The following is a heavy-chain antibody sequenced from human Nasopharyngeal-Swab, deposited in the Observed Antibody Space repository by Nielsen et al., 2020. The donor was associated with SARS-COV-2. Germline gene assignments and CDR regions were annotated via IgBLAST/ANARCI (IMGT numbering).Heavy chain of an antibody. CDR3: ARDRGHDSSGQYYYYGMDV. D-gene: IGHD3-22*01. Sequence: GESLKISCAASGFTFSDYYMSWIRQAPGKGLEWVSYISSSGSTIYYADSVKGRFTISRDNAKNSLYLQMNSLRAEDTAVYHCARDRGHDSSGQYYYYGMDVWGQGTTVTVSS. J-gene: IGHJ6*02. CDR2: ISSSGSTI. CDR1: GFTFSDYY. V-gene: IGHV3-11*01.